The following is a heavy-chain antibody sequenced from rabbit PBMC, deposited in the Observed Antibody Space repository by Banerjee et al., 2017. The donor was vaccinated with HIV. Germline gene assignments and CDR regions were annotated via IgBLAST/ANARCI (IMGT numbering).Heavy chain of an antibody. J-gene: IGHJ4*01. D-gene: IGHD2-1*01. CDR1: GFSFSSSCW. CDR3: GGYDGDNDAHYFKL. V-gene: IGHV1S40*01. CDR2: INTSSGNT. Sequence: QSLEESGGDLVKPGASLTLTCTASGFSFSSSCWICWVRQAPGKGLEWIACINTSSGNTVYASWAKGRFTISKTSSTTVTLQMTSLTDADTATYFCGGYDGDNDAHYFKLWGQGTLVTDS.